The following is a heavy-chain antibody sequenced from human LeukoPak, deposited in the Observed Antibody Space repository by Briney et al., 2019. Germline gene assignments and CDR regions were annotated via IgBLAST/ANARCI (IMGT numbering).Heavy chain of an antibody. CDR1: GFTFSSYG. Sequence: GRSLRLSCAASGFTFSSYGMHWVRQAPGKGLEWVSYISSSSSTIYYADSVKGRFTISRDNAKNSLYLQMNSLRAEDTAVYYCARDAVPVLLWFGESDYWGQGTLVTVSS. CDR2: ISSSSSTI. V-gene: IGHV3-48*04. CDR3: ARDAVPVLLWFGESDY. J-gene: IGHJ4*02. D-gene: IGHD3-10*01.